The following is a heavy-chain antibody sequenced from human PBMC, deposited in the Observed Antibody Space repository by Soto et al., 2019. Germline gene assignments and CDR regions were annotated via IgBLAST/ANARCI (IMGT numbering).Heavy chain of an antibody. CDR3: ARDLSNCSGGTCYSFNGVDV. J-gene: IGHJ6*02. V-gene: IGHV3-30-3*01. D-gene: IGHD2-15*01. Sequence: CAASEFTFSNYAMHWVRQAPGKGLEWVAIISYDGSHKFYADSVKGRFTISGDNSKNTLFLQMNSLRAEDTAVYYCARDLSNCSGGTCYSFNGVDVWGQGTTVTVSS. CDR2: ISYDGSHK. CDR1: EFTFSNYA.